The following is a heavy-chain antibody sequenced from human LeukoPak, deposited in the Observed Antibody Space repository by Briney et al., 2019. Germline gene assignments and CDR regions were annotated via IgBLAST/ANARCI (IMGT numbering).Heavy chain of an antibody. Sequence: PGGSLRLSCAASGFTFSSYGMHWVRQAPGKGLEWVAVISYDGSNKYYADSVKGRFTISRDNSKNTLYLQMNSLRVEDTAVYYCAKSASGSIDYWGQGTLVTVSS. D-gene: IGHD1-26*01. CDR3: AKSASGSIDY. CDR2: ISYDGSNK. V-gene: IGHV3-30*18. J-gene: IGHJ4*02. CDR1: GFTFSSYG.